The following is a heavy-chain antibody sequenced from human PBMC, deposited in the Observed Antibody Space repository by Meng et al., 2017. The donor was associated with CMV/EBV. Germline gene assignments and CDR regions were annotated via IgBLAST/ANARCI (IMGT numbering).Heavy chain of an antibody. J-gene: IGHJ4*02. CDR2: INSDRSST. V-gene: IGHV3-74*01. Sequence: GSLKISCAASGFTLSIYWMHWVRQAPGKGLVWVSRINSDRSSTRYADSVESRFTISRDNAKNTLYLQMNSLRAEDTPVYYCARGVWGAGSDYWGQGTLVTVSS. CDR3: ARGVWGAGSDY. D-gene: IGHD1-26*01. CDR1: GFTLSIYW.